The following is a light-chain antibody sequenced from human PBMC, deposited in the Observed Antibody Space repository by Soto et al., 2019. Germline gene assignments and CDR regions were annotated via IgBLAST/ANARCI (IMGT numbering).Light chain of an antibody. J-gene: IGLJ1*01. CDR2: DVS. Sequence: QYVLTQPASVSGSPGQSITISCTGTSSDVGGYKYVSWYQQHPGKAPKVMIYDVSNRSSGVSNRFSGSKSGNTASLTISGLQAEDEADYYCTSYTSSGTDVFGTGTKVTVL. CDR1: SSDVGGYKY. CDR3: TSYTSSGTDV. V-gene: IGLV2-14*01.